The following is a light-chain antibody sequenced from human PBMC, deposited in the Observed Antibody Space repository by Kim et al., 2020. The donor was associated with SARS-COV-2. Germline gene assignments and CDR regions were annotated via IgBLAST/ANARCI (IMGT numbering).Light chain of an antibody. J-gene: IGLJ3*02. CDR3: AAWDDSLNGRV. CDR2: SNN. CDR1: SSNIGSNT. Sequence: GQRVTISCSGTSSNIGSNTVNWYQPFPATAPKPLIYSNNQRPSGVPDRFSGSKSGTSASLAISGLQSDDEADYYCAAWDDSLNGRVFGAGTQLTVL. V-gene: IGLV1-44*01.